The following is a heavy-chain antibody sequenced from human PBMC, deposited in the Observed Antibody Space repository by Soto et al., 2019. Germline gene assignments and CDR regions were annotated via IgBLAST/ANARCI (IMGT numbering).Heavy chain of an antibody. CDR3: ARALLWFGEPGWFDP. CDR1: GGSISSYY. V-gene: IGHV4-59*01. D-gene: IGHD3-10*01. Sequence: SETLSLTCTVSGGSISSYYWSWIRQPPGKGLEWIGYIYYSGSTNYNPSLKSRVTISVDTSKNQFSLKLSSVTAADTAVYYCARALLWFGEPGWFDPWGQGTLVT. CDR2: IYYSGST. J-gene: IGHJ5*02.